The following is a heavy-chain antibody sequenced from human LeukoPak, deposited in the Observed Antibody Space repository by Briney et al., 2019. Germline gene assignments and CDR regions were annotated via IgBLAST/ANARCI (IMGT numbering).Heavy chain of an antibody. CDR1: GYSFTSYW. V-gene: IGHV5-51*01. Sequence: GESLKISCKGSGYSFTSYWIGWVRQTPRKGREWMGIIYPGDSDTRYSPSSQGQVTISADKSIRTAYLQWSSLKASDTAMYYCARLSGSYRYFDYWGQGTLVTVSS. J-gene: IGHJ4*02. CDR3: ARLSGSYRYFDY. CDR2: IYPGDSDT. D-gene: IGHD1-26*01.